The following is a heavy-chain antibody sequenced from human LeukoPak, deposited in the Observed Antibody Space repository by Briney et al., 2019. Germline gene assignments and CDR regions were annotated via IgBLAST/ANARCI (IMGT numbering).Heavy chain of an antibody. D-gene: IGHD4-23*01. CDR3: ASSPDATVVTPLSLDY. V-gene: IGHV1-18*01. Sequence: APVKVSCKASGYTFTSYGISWVRQAPGQGLEWMGWISAYNGNTNYAQKLQGRVTMTTDTSTSTAYMELRSLRSDDTAVYYCASSPDATVVTPLSLDYWGQGTLVTVSS. J-gene: IGHJ4*02. CDR1: GYTFTSYG. CDR2: ISAYNGNT.